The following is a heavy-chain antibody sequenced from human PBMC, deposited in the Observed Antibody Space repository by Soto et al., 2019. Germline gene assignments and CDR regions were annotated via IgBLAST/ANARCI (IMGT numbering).Heavy chain of an antibody. D-gene: IGHD3-22*01. J-gene: IGHJ1*01. CDR2: IHSSGSI. CDR3: ARDLDGLHDDTSGPFPRPG. CDR1: GGSISSYY. V-gene: IGHV4-4*09. Sequence: ASETLSLTCTVSGGSISSYYWSWIRQAPGRGLEWIGYIHSSGSIYYNPSLKSRATMSIDTAGNQFSLKVSSVTVADTAVYYCARDLDGLHDDTSGPFPRPGWGQGTLVTVSS.